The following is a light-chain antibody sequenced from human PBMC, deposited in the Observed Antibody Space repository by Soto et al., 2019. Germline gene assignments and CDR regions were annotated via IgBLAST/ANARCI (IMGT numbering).Light chain of an antibody. CDR3: QQYGTSPYT. CDR1: QSVNSNY. Sequence: DIVLTQSPGTLSLSPGERATLSCRASQSVNSNYLGWYQKKPAQAPRLLIYAASSRATGVPDRFSGSGSGTDFTLTISRLEPEDFAVYYCQQYGTSPYTFGQGTKLEIK. V-gene: IGKV3-20*01. J-gene: IGKJ2*01. CDR2: AAS.